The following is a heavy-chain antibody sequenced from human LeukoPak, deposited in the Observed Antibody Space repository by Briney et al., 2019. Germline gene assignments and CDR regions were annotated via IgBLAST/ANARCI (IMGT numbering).Heavy chain of an antibody. CDR2: ISYDGSNK. J-gene: IGHJ4*02. CDR1: GFTFSSYG. Sequence: GGSLRLSCAASGFTFSSYGMHWVRQAPGKGLEWVAVISYDGSNKYYADSVKGRFTISRDNSKNTLYLQMNSLRAEDTAVYYCAKDADSSGWNFNYWGQGTLVTVSS. V-gene: IGHV3-30*18. CDR3: AKDADSSGWNFNY. D-gene: IGHD6-19*01.